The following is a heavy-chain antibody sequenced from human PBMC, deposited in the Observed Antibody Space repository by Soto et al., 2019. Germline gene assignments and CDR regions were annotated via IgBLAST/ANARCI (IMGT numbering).Heavy chain of an antibody. D-gene: IGHD2-15*01. Sequence: EVKLVESGGGLVQPGRSLRLSCAASGFTLNDYAMHWVRQVPGKGLEWVSSIDWNAETLDYADSVKGRFTISRDNAKNSLYLQINSLRTEDTALYYCTKCSSSWVESGMEVWGQGTTVTVSS. CDR3: TKCSSSWVESGMEV. V-gene: IGHV3-9*01. CDR2: IDWNAETL. CDR1: GFTLNDYA. J-gene: IGHJ6*02.